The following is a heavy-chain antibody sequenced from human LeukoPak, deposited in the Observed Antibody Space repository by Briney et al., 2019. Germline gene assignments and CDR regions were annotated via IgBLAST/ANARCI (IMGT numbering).Heavy chain of an antibody. CDR3: AKDIWSRLRYSYGDTAFDI. V-gene: IGHV3-9*01. CDR2: ISWNSGSI. D-gene: IGHD5-18*01. J-gene: IGHJ3*02. CDR1: GFTFDDYA. Sequence: GGSLRLSCAASGFTFDDYAMHWVRQAPGKGLEWVSGISWNSGSIDYADSVKGRFTISRDNAKNSLYLQMNSLRAEDTALYYCAKDIWSRLRYSYGDTAFDIWGQGTMVTVSS.